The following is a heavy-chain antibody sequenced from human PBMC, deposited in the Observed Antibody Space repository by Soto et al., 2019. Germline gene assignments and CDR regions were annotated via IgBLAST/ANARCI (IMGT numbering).Heavy chain of an antibody. J-gene: IGHJ6*02. CDR3: ARDDTAMVTSGYYYYYGMDV. CDR2: IIPIFGTA. CDR1: GGTFSSYA. V-gene: IGHV1-69*12. D-gene: IGHD5-18*01. Sequence: QVQLVQSGAEVKKPGSSVKVSCKASGGTFSSYAISWVRQAPGQGLEWMGGIIPIFGTANYAQKFQGRVTITADESTSTAYMELSSLRSEDTAVYYCARDDTAMVTSGYYYYYGMDVWGQGTTVTVSS.